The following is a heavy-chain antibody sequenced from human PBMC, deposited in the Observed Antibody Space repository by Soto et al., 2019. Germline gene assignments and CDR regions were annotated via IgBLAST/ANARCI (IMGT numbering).Heavy chain of an antibody. CDR1: GFTFTYAW. CDR3: MTSLDCGGNQPCY. V-gene: IGHV3-15*01. Sequence: EVQLVESGGGLVKPGGSLRLSCAASGFTFTYAWMSWVRQAPGKGLEWVGRIKSKTDGGTTDYAAPVKGRFTVSRDXLKNTLYLQMNSLKTEDTAVYYCMTSLDCGGNQPCYWGQGTLVTVSS. J-gene: IGHJ4*02. CDR2: IKSKTDGGTT. D-gene: IGHD2-21*01.